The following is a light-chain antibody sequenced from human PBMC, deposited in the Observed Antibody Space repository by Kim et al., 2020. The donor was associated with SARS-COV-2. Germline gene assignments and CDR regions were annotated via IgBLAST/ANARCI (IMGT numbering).Light chain of an antibody. V-gene: IGKV1-27*01. Sequence: ASVGDRVTITCRASQDIANSLAWYQQKPGKVPQVLIYAASTLQSGVPSRFSGSASGTEFTLTIGSLQTEDVATYYCQKYNSAPWTFGPGTKVDIK. CDR2: AAS. J-gene: IGKJ1*01. CDR1: QDIANS. CDR3: QKYNSAPWT.